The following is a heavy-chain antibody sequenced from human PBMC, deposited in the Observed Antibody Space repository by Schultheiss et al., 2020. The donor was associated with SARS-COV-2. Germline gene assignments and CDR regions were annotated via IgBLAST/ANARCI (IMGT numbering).Heavy chain of an antibody. CDR2: ISYDGSNK. D-gene: IGHD3-10*01. CDR3: ARDSVVRGVIISRSYYYYGMDV. CDR1: GFTFSSYG. J-gene: IGHJ6*02. V-gene: IGHV3-30*03. Sequence: GGSLRLSCAASGFTFSSYGMHWVRQAPGKGLEWVAVISYDGSNKYYADSVKGRFTISRDNSKNTLYLQMNSLRAEDTAVYYCARDSVVRGVIISRSYYYYGMDVWGQGTTVTVSS.